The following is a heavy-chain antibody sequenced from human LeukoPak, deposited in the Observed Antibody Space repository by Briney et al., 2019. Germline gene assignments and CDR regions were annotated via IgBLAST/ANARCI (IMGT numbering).Heavy chain of an antibody. J-gene: IGHJ6*02. CDR3: ARAGPSYYYGMDV. Sequence: GGSLRLSCAASGFTFSSYSMNWVRQAPGKGLEWVSSISSSSSYIYYADSVKGRFTISRDNAKNSLYLQMNSLRAEDTAVYYCARAGPSYYYGMDVWGQGTTVTVSS. CDR1: GFTFSSYS. CDR2: ISSSSSYI. V-gene: IGHV3-21*01. D-gene: IGHD7-27*01.